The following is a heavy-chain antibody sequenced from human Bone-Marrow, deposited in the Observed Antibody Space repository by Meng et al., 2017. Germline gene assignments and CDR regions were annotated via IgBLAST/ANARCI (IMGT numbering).Heavy chain of an antibody. J-gene: IGHJ4*02. CDR2: ISSSGSTI. CDR3: ARTLTLEWLLTPPHYFDY. V-gene: IGHV3-11*01. CDR1: GFTFSDYY. Sequence: GGSLRLSCAASGFTFSDYYMSWIRQAPGKGLEWVSYISSSGSTIYYADSVKGRFTISRDNAKNSLYLQMNSLRAEDTAVYYCARTLTLEWLLTPPHYFDYWGQGTLVTVSS. D-gene: IGHD3-3*01.